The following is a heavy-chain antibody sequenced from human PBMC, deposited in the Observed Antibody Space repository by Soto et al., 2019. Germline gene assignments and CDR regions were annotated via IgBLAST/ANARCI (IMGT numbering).Heavy chain of an antibody. Sequence: GGSLRLSCAVSGFTFSSFGMNWVRQAPGKGLEWISYITSDSSTRHYADFVKGRFTISRDNAKNSLYLQMNSLRDEDTVVYFCARDPDGIIDFDYWRQGTQVPVSS. D-gene: IGHD3-10*01. CDR1: GFTFSSFG. J-gene: IGHJ4*02. V-gene: IGHV3-48*02. CDR3: ARDPDGIIDFDY. CDR2: ITSDSSTR.